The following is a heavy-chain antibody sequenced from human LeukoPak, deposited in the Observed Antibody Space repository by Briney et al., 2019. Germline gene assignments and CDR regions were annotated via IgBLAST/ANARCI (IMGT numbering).Heavy chain of an antibody. CDR1: GFTFSSYS. CDR2: ISSSSYI. J-gene: IGHJ4*02. Sequence: GSLRLSFAASGFTFSSYSMNWVRRAPGKGLEWVSSISSSSYIYYAYSVKGRFTISRDNAKNSLYLQMNSLRAEDTAVYYCARGRITMVRGVTDFDYWGQGTLVTVSS. D-gene: IGHD3-10*01. CDR3: ARGRITMVRGVTDFDY. V-gene: IGHV3-21*01.